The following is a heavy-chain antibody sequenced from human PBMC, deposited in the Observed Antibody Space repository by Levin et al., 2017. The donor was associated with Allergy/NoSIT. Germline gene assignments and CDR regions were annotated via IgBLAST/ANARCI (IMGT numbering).Heavy chain of an antibody. V-gene: IGHV3-23*01. D-gene: IGHD1-1*01. CDR2: IGANDGTT. J-gene: IGHJ4*02. CDR1: GFTFSSYA. CDR3: AKDLRPGTELYY. Sequence: QAGGSLRLSCEASGFTFSSYAMSWVRQAPGKGLEWVSSIGANDGTTDYADSVKGRFTISRDNSKNTLFLQMNSLRGEDTAIYYCAKDLRPGTELYYWGQGDLVTVSS.